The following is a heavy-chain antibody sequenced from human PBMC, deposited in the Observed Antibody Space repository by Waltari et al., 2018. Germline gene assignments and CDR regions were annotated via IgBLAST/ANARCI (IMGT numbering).Heavy chain of an antibody. CDR1: GFTFSSYA. CDR3: ASPSSPYSGSYRTDY. J-gene: IGHJ4*02. D-gene: IGHD1-26*01. V-gene: IGHV3-30-3*01. Sequence: QVQLVESGGGVVQPGRSLRLSCAASGFTFSSYAMHWVRQAPGKGLEWVAVISYDGSNKYYADSVMGRFTISRDNSKNTLYLQMNSLRAEDTAVYYCASPSSPYSGSYRTDYWGQGTLVTVSS. CDR2: ISYDGSNK.